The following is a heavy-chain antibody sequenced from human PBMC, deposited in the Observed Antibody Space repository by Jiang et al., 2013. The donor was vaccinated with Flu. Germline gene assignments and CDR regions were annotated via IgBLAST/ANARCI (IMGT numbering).Heavy chain of an antibody. CDR3: ARGFSWLDY. Sequence: GAEVKKPGESLRISCKGSGYSFTSYWISWVRQMPGKGLEWMGIIYPGDSDTKYNPSFQGQVTISADKSIRTAYLQWSSLKASDTAIYYCARGFSWLDYWGQGTLVTVSS. CDR1: GYSFTSYW. V-gene: IGHV5-51*01. D-gene: IGHD5-18*01. CDR2: IYPGDSDT. J-gene: IGHJ4*02.